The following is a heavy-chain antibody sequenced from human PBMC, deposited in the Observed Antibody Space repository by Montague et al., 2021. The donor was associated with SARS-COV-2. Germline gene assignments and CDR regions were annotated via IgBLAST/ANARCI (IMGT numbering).Heavy chain of an antibody. CDR3: VKGSGYP. Sequence: SETLSLTCTVTGDSVISDKYYWSWIRQPPGKGLEWIGFIYDSGSTSYNPSLHSRVTITKDTSKNQFSLNLMSVTPADTAVYYCVKGSGYPWGQGTLVTVSS. CDR2: IYDSGST. V-gene: IGHV4-61*01. D-gene: IGHD3-22*01. CDR1: GDSVISDKYY. J-gene: IGHJ5*02.